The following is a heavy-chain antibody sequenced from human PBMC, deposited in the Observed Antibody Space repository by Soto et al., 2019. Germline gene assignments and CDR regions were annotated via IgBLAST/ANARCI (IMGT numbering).Heavy chain of an antibody. Sequence: QVQLVQSGAEVKKPGSSVKVSCKASGGTFSSYAISWVRQAPGQGLEWMGGIIPIFGTANYAQQFQGRVTINADESTSTAYLELSSLRSEDTAVYYCARGDKPLLWFGELYPLYYWGQGTLVTVAS. CDR2: IIPIFGTA. CDR1: GGTFSSYA. D-gene: IGHD3-10*01. J-gene: IGHJ4*02. CDR3: ARGDKPLLWFGELYPLYY. V-gene: IGHV1-69*01.